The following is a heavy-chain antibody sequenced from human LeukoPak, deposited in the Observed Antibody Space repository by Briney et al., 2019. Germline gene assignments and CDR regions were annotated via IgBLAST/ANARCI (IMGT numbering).Heavy chain of an antibody. J-gene: IGHJ4*02. CDR3: AKDAIVVVVAATDY. D-gene: IGHD2-15*01. CDR1: GFTFSTYD. Sequence: PGGSLRLSCAASGFTFSTYDIHWVRQAPGKGLEWVSAISGSGGSTYYADSVKGRFTISRDNSKNTLYLQMNSLRAEDTAVYYCAKDAIVVVVAATDYWGQGTLVTVSS. V-gene: IGHV3-23*01. CDR2: ISGSGGST.